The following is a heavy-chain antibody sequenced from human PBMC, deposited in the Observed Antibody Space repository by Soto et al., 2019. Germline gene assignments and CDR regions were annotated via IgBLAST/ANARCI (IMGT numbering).Heavy chain of an antibody. Sequence: QVQLVESGGGVVQPGRSLRLSCAASGFTFSSYGMHWVRQAPGKGLEWVAVISYDGRNKYYADSVKGRFTISRENSKNTLYLQMICLRAEDTAVYCCANGGYYDYWGQGTLVTVSS. CDR3: ANGGYYDY. CDR1: GFTFSSYG. D-gene: IGHD3-22*01. V-gene: IGHV3-30*18. J-gene: IGHJ4*02. CDR2: ISYDGRNK.